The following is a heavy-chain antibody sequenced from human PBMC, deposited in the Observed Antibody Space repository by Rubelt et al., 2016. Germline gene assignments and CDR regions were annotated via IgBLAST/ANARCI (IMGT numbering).Heavy chain of an antibody. J-gene: IGHJ4*02. V-gene: IGHV4-59*01. CDR2: IYYSGST. Sequence: QVQLQESGPGLVKPSETLSLTCTVSGGSISSYYWSWIRQPPGKGLEWIGYIYYSGSTNYNPSLKSGITISVDTSKNQFSLKQSSVTGADTAVIYCAGLVSGDGLYYVDGWGQGTLVTVSS. CDR3: AGLVSGDGLYYVDG. D-gene: IGHD6-25*01. CDR1: GGSISSYY.